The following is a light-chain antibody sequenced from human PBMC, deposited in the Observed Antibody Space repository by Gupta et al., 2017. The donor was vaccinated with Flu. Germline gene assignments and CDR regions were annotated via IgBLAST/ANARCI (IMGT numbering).Light chain of an antibody. J-gene: IGLJ1*01. CDR3: QSTDTSGTYL. Sequence: QPPSVSVSPGQPARTTCTGGEVPSYYGNWYQQRAGQAPVLVIYRDTERAAGITERFSGSSAGTTVTLTISGVQAEDEAEYYCQSTDTSGTYLFGTGTRVTVL. V-gene: IGLV3-25*02. CDR2: RDT. CDR1: EVPSYY.